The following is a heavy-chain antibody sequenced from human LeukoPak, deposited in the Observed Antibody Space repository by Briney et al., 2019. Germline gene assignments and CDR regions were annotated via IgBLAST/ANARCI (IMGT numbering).Heavy chain of an antibody. Sequence: GRSLRLSCAASEFTFSSYAMHWVRQAPGKGLEWVAVISYDGSNKYYADSVKGRFTISRDNSKNTLYLQMNSLRAEDTAVYYCARGVAGDYFDYWGQGTLVTVSS. CDR3: ARGVAGDYFDY. J-gene: IGHJ4*02. CDR2: ISYDGSNK. D-gene: IGHD6-19*01. V-gene: IGHV3-30*04. CDR1: EFTFSSYA.